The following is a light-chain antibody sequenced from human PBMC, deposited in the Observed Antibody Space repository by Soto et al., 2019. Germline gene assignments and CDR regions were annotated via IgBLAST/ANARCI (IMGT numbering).Light chain of an antibody. CDR1: SSDIGSYNY. CDR3: SSYGASSTL. J-gene: IGLJ3*02. Sequence: QSALTPPASLSGSPGQSITISCTGTSSDIGSYNYVSWYQQHPGKPPKLMIFDVSYRPSGISDRFSGSKSGNTASLTISGLQPEDEAAYYCSSYGASSTLFGGGTKVTVL. CDR2: DVS. V-gene: IGLV2-14*03.